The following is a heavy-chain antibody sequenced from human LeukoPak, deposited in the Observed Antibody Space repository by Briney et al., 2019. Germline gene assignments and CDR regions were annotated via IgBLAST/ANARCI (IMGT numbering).Heavy chain of an antibody. D-gene: IGHD3-10*01. V-gene: IGHV3-21*01. CDR3: ARDSVPWFGEKQFDY. CDR2: ISSSSSYI. CDR1: GFTFSSYS. J-gene: IGHJ4*02. Sequence: PGGSLRLSCAASGFTFSSYSMNWVRQAPGKGLEWVSSISSSSSYIYYADSVKGRFTISRDNAKNSLYLQMNSLRAEDTAVYYCARDSVPWFGEKQFDYWGQGTLVTVSS.